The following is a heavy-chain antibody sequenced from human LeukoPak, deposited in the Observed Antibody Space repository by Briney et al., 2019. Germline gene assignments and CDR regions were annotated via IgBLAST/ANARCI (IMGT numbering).Heavy chain of an antibody. J-gene: IGHJ5*02. Sequence: GGSLRLSCAASGFTFSSYGMHWVRQAPGKGLEGVAVIWYDGSNKYYADSVKGRFTISRDNSKNTLYLQMNSLRAEDTAVYYCARERITMVRGVIGRFDPWGQGTLVTVSS. V-gene: IGHV3-33*01. CDR3: ARERITMVRGVIGRFDP. CDR1: GFTFSSYG. CDR2: IWYDGSNK. D-gene: IGHD3-10*01.